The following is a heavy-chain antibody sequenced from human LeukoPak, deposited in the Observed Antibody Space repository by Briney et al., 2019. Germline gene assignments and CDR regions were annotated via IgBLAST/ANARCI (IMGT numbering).Heavy chain of an antibody. V-gene: IGHV3-49*03. CDR3: SRGSGWLSVY. Sequence: GGSLRLSCAASGFTFGDYLMSWFRQAPGKRLEWIGFISGGTTEYAASVKGRFTISRDDSTSIAYLQMNSLTTEDTAVYYCSRGSGWLSVYWGQGTLVTVSS. CDR2: ISGGTT. D-gene: IGHD6-19*01. J-gene: IGHJ4*02. CDR1: GFTFGDYL.